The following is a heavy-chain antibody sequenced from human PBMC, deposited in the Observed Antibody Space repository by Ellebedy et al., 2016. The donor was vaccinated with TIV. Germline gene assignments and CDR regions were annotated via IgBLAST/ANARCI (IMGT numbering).Heavy chain of an antibody. Sequence: GESLKISCAAPGFAFDDDWMTWVRQAPGKGLEWVANIQKHGGEKYYVDSVKGRFTISRDDPKNSLYLEMSSLTDDDTAVYYCARGGASSSWFWRNWGQGTRVTVSS. D-gene: IGHD6-13*01. J-gene: IGHJ4*02. CDR2: IQKHGGEK. V-gene: IGHV3-7*03. CDR1: GFAFDDDW. CDR3: ARGGASSSWFWRN.